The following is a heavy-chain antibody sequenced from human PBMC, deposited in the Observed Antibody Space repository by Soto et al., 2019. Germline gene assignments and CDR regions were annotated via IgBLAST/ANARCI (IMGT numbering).Heavy chain of an antibody. CDR3: ARLEMATSMPIDY. Sequence: SETLSLTCAVSGGSISSGGYSWSWIRQPPGKGLEWIGYIYYSGSTNYNPSLKSRVTISVDTSKNQFSLKLSSVTAADTAVYYCARLEMATSMPIDYWGQGTLVTVSS. CDR1: GGSISSGGYS. CDR2: IYYSGST. V-gene: IGHV4-61*08. D-gene: IGHD5-12*01. J-gene: IGHJ4*02.